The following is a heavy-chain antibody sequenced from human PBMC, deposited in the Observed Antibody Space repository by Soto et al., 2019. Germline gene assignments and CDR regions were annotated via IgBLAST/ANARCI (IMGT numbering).Heavy chain of an antibody. D-gene: IGHD2-2*01. CDR2: IIPIFGTA. CDR3: AIGSVCSSTSCDEETAFDI. V-gene: IGHV1-69*01. CDR1: GGTFSSYA. Sequence: QVQLVQSGAEVKKPGSSVKVSCKASGGTFSSYAISWVRQAPGQGLEWMGGIIPIFGTANYAQKFQGRVTITADESTSTAYMELSSLRSEDTAVYYCAIGSVCSSTSCDEETAFDIWGQGTMVTVSS. J-gene: IGHJ3*02.